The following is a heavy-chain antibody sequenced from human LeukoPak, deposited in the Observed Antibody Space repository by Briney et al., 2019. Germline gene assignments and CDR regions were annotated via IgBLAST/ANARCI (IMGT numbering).Heavy chain of an antibody. D-gene: IGHD6-19*01. Sequence: TLSLTCTVSGGSISSGGYYWSWIPQHPGKGLEWIGFIYYSGSTYYNPSLKSRVTISVDTSKNQFSLKLSSVTAADTAVYYCARDLIVVAGTGYYYNGMDVWGQGTTVTVSS. V-gene: IGHV4-31*03. CDR1: GGSISSGGYY. CDR2: IYYSGST. CDR3: ARDLIVVAGTGYYYNGMDV. J-gene: IGHJ6*02.